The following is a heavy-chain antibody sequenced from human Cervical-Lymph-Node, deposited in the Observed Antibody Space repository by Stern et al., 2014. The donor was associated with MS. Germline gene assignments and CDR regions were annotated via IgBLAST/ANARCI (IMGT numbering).Heavy chain of an antibody. D-gene: IGHD6-13*01. Sequence: VQLVESGGGLVQPGGSLRLSCAASGFTFDSYSMHWVRQVPGQGLVWVLRSNTDGSSPRYADSVKGRVTISRDNARNMLYLEMNSLRAEDTAVYYCSGSNWYFFDYWGQGTLVTVSS. J-gene: IGHJ4*02. V-gene: IGHV3-74*02. CDR3: SGSNWYFFDY. CDR1: GFTFDSYS. CDR2: SNTDGSSP.